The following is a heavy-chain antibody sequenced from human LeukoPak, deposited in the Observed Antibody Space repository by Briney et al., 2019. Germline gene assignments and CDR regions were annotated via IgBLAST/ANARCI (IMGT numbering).Heavy chain of an antibody. J-gene: IGHJ4*02. CDR2: IKQDGTEK. D-gene: IGHD2-2*01. Sequence: GGSLRLSCAASGFTFSSYWTSWVRQAPGKVLEWVANIKQDGTEKYYVDSVKGRFTISRDNAKNSLYLQMNSLRAEDTAVYYCARERSDQLLSGYFDYWGQGTLVTVSS. CDR3: ARERSDQLLSGYFDY. V-gene: IGHV3-7*01. CDR1: GFTFSSYW.